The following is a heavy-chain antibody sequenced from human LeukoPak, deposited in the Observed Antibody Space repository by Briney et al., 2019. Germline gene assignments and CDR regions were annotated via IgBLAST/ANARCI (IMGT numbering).Heavy chain of an antibody. J-gene: IGHJ6*02. D-gene: IGHD3-16*01. CDR1: GYTFTSYG. V-gene: IGHV1-18*01. CDR2: ISAYNGNT. CDR3: ASLHLANYYYGMDV. Sequence: ASVKVSCKASGYTFTSYGISWVRQAPGQGLELMGWISAYNGNTNYAQKLQGRVTMTTDTSTSTAYMELRSLRSDDTAVYYCASLHLANYYYGMDVWGQGTTVTVSS.